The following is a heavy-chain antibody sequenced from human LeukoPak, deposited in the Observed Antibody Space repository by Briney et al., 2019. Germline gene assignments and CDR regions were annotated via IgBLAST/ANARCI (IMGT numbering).Heavy chain of an antibody. V-gene: IGHV4-61*10. CDR2: IYYSGST. J-gene: IGHJ4*02. CDR3: AAHPTTSTVVRFELESPN. D-gene: IGHD4-23*01. CDR1: GGSISSGSYY. Sequence: SETLSLTCTVPGGSISSGSYYWSWIRQPAGKGLEWIGYIYYSGSTNYNPSLKSRVTISVDTSKNQFSLKLSPVTAADTAVYYCAAHPTTSTVVRFELESPNWGQGTLVTVSS.